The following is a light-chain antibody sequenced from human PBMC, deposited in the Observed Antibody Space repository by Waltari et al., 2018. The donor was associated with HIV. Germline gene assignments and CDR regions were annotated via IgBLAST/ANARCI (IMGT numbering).Light chain of an antibody. CDR1: SSNIGNNL. CDR3: ATWDSSLSAGV. V-gene: IGLV1-51*02. CDR2: ENN. Sequence: QSVLTQPPSVSAAPGQKVTLSCSGSSSNIGNNLVSWYQQLPGTAPKLLIFENNKRPSGIPDRFSGSKSGTSATLGITGLQTGDEAEYYCATWDSSLSAGVFGGGTKLTVL. J-gene: IGLJ2*01.